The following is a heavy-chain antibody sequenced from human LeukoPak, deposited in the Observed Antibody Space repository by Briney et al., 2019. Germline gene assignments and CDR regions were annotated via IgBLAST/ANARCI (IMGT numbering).Heavy chain of an antibody. V-gene: IGHV4-59*01. CDR3: ARDLGAVGDY. Sequence: EWIVYIYYRGSPNYHPSLKSRVTISVATSNNQFSLKLSSVTAADTAVYYCARDLGAVGDYWGQGTLVTVSS. CDR2: IYYRGSP. D-gene: IGHD7-27*01. J-gene: IGHJ4*02.